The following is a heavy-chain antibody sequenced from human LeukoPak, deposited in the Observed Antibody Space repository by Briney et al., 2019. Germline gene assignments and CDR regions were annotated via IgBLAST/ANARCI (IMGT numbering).Heavy chain of an antibody. D-gene: IGHD3-22*01. J-gene: IGHJ4*02. CDR2: IYHSGST. Sequence: SETLSLTCAVSSYSISSGYYWGWIRPPPGKGLEWIGSIYHSGSTYYNPSLKRRVTISVDTSKNQFSLKLSSVTAADTAVYYCARGVVVISSGDYWGQGTLVTVSS. CDR3: ARGVVVISSGDY. V-gene: IGHV4-38-2*01. CDR1: SYSISSGYY.